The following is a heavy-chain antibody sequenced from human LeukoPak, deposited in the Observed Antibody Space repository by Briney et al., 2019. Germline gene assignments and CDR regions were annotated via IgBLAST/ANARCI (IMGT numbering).Heavy chain of an antibody. CDR1: GFTFSRSG. V-gene: IGHV3-30*18. D-gene: IGHD2-21*02. CDR2: ISYDGSNK. J-gene: IGHJ4*02. Sequence: GGSLRLSCAASGFTFSRSGMDWVRQAPGKGLEWVAIISYDGSNKYYADSVKGRFTISRDNSKNTLYLQMNSLRAEDTAVYYCAKDVTRTYYFDYWGQGTLVTVSS. CDR3: AKDVTRTYYFDY.